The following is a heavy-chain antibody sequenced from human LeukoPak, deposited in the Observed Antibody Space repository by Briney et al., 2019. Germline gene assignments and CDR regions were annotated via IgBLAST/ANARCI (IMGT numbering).Heavy chain of an antibody. J-gene: IGHJ4*02. CDR3: AKIVGSGSRTF. V-gene: IGHV3-30*02. D-gene: IGHD1-26*01. CDR2: IQYDGIDK. CDR1: GFTFTHFG. Sequence: GGSLRLSCLASGFTFTHFGMHWVRQAPGKGQEWVTFIQYDGIDKYYADFVKGRFSISRDDSKNTIYLQMNSLKPEDTAVYYCAKIVGSGSRTFWGQGTLVIVSS.